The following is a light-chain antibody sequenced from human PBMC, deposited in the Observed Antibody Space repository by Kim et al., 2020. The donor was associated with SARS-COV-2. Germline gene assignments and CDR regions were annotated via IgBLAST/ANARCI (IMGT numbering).Light chain of an antibody. CDR3: SSYTSSSPWV. V-gene: IGLV2-14*01. CDR1: SSDVGGYNY. Sequence: QSALTQPASVSGSPGQSITISCTGTSSDVGGYNYVSWYQQHPGKAPKLMIYDVSKRPSGVSNRFSGSKSGNTASLTISGLQAEDEDDYYCSSYTSSSPWVFGGGTKLTVL. J-gene: IGLJ3*02. CDR2: DVS.